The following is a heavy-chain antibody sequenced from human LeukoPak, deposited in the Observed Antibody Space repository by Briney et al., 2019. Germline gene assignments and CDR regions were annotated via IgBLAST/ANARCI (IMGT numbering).Heavy chain of an antibody. V-gene: IGHV4-59*01. CDR1: GGSISSYY. J-gene: IGHJ6*04. CDR2: IYYSGST. D-gene: IGHD6-13*01. Sequence: PSETLSLTCTVSGGSISSYYWSWIRKPPGKGLEWIGDIYYSGSTNYNPSLKSRVTISVDTSKNQFSLKLSSVTAADTAVYYCARDRAIAAAGTRSPYYYYYGMDVWGKGTTVTVSS. CDR3: ARDRAIAAAGTRSPYYYYYGMDV.